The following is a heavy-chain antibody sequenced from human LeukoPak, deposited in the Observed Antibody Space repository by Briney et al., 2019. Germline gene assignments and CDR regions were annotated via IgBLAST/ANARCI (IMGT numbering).Heavy chain of an antibody. Sequence: VASVKLSCKASGYTFSDYYMHWVRQAPGQGLEWMGWINPDSGGTKYAQKFQDRVTMTSDTSISTAYMELSRLRSDDTAVYYCARDLASGFLEWDGVNYWGQGTVVTVSS. V-gene: IGHV1-2*02. CDR1: GYTFSDYY. J-gene: IGHJ4*02. D-gene: IGHD3-3*01. CDR3: ARDLASGFLEWDGVNY. CDR2: INPDSGGT.